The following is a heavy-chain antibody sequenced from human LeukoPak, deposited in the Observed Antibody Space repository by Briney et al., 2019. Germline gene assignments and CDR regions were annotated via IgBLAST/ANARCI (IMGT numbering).Heavy chain of an antibody. CDR1: GGSFSGYY. CDR3: ARTPEPPVPEREYSSGMFDY. CDR2: INHSGST. V-gene: IGHV4-34*01. J-gene: IGHJ4*02. Sequence: SETLSLTCAVYGGSFSGYYWSWIRQPPGKGLEWIGEINHSGSTNYNPSLKSRVTISVVTSKNQFSLKPSSVTAADTAVYYCARTPEPPVPEREYSSGMFDYWGQGTLVTVSS. D-gene: IGHD3-22*01.